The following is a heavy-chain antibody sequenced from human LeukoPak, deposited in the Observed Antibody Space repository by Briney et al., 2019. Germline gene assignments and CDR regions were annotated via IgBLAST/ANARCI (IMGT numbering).Heavy chain of an antibody. CDR3: ASIYCSGGSCYPSAFDI. CDR1: GGSLSSSSYY. V-gene: IGHV4-39*01. Sequence: SETLSLTCTVSGGSLSSSSYYWGWIRQPPGTGLEWIGSIYYSGSTYYNPSLKSRVTISVDTSKNQFSLKLSSVTAADTAVYYCASIYCSGGSCYPSAFDIWGQGTMVTVSS. CDR2: IYYSGST. J-gene: IGHJ3*02. D-gene: IGHD2-15*01.